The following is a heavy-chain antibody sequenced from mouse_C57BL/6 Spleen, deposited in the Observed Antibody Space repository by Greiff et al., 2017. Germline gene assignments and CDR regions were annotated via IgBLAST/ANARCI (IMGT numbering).Heavy chain of an antibody. V-gene: IGHV1-61*01. CDR3: ARGGYSNYDYAMDY. Sequence: QVQLQQPGAELVRPGSSVKLSCKASGYTFTSYWMDWVKQRPGQGLEWIGNIYPSDSDTHYNPKFKDKATLTVDKSSSTAYMQLSSLTSEDSAVYYCARGGYSNYDYAMDYWGQGTSVTVAS. D-gene: IGHD2-5*01. J-gene: IGHJ4*01. CDR2: IYPSDSDT. CDR1: GYTFTSYW.